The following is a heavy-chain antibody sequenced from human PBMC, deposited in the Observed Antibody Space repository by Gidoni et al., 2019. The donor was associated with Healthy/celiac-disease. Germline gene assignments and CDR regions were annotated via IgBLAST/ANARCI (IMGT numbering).Heavy chain of an antibody. Sequence: EVHLLESGGGLVQPGGSLRLSCAASGFTFSSDAIGWVRQAPGKGLEWVSASSGSGGSTYYADSVKGRFTISRDNSKNTLYLQMNSLRAEDTAVYYCAKEVLGFGELFNFDYWGQGTLVTVSS. CDR1: GFTFSSDA. CDR2: SSGSGGST. V-gene: IGHV3-23*01. J-gene: IGHJ4*02. D-gene: IGHD3-10*01. CDR3: AKEVLGFGELFNFDY.